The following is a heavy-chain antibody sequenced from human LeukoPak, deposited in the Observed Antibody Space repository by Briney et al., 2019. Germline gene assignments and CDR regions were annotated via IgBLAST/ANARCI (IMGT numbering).Heavy chain of an antibody. Sequence: ASVKVSCKASGGTFSSYAISWVRQAPGQGLEWMGRIIPILGIANYAQKFQGRVTITADKSTSTAYMELSSLRSEDTAVYYCARGPRRDGYTEWGQGTLVTLSS. CDR1: GGTFSSYA. D-gene: IGHD5-24*01. J-gene: IGHJ4*02. CDR3: ARGPRRDGYTE. CDR2: IIPILGIA. V-gene: IGHV1-69*04.